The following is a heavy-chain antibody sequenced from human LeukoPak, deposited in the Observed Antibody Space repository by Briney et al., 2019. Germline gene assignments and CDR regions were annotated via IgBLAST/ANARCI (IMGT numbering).Heavy chain of an antibody. V-gene: IGHV4-38-2*02. CDR1: GYSINNGYY. Sequence: SETLSLTCTVFGYSINNGYYWGWIRQAPGKGLEWIGSMFHTGNSYYNPSLRRRVTIAIDTSKNQFSLKLSSVTAADTAVYYCAREWNYYAFEIWGQGTMVSVSS. J-gene: IGHJ3*02. CDR3: AREWNYYAFEI. CDR2: MFHTGNS. D-gene: IGHD1-7*01.